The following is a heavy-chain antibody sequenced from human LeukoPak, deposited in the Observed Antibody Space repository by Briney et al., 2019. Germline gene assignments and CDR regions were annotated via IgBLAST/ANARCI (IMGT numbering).Heavy chain of an antibody. CDR1: GYTFTSYG. Sequence: ASVKVSCKASGYTFTSYGISWVRQAPGQGLEWMGWISAYNGNTNYAQKLQGRVTMTTDTSTSTAYKELRSLRSDGTAVYYCARDRAEGIAARPGYWGQGTLVTVSS. D-gene: IGHD6-6*01. J-gene: IGHJ4*02. CDR2: ISAYNGNT. V-gene: IGHV1-18*01. CDR3: ARDRAEGIAARPGY.